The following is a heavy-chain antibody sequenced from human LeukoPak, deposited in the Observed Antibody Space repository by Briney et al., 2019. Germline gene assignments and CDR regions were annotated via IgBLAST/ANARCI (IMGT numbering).Heavy chain of an antibody. CDR3: ARGDLSYCGGDCFAPLDP. J-gene: IGHJ5*02. Sequence: GASVKVSCKASGYTFTSYYMHWVRQAPGQGLEWMGIINPSGGSTSYAQKFQGRVTMTRDTSTSTVYMELSSLRSEDTAVYYCARGDLSYCGGDCFAPLDPWGQGTLVTVSS. CDR1: GYTFTSYY. D-gene: IGHD2-21*02. V-gene: IGHV1-46*01. CDR2: INPSGGST.